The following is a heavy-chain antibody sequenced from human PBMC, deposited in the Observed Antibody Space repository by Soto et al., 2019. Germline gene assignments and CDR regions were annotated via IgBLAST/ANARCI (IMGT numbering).Heavy chain of an antibody. CDR1: GGSITSHY. Sequence: QVQLQESGPGLVKPSETLSLTCSVSGGSITSHYCSWFRQPPGKGLEWIGYIHHSGSTSYNPSLKSRATMSLDTSKNQFSLKVSSVTAADTALYYCARQGFGQLHGLVDVWGPGTTVTVSS. V-gene: IGHV4-59*08. CDR2: IHHSGST. CDR3: ARQGFGQLHGLVDV. D-gene: IGHD3-10*01. J-gene: IGHJ6*02.